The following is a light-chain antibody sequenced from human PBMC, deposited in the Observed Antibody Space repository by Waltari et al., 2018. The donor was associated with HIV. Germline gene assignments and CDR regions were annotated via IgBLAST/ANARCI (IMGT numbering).Light chain of an antibody. CDR1: SPNIENDN. J-gene: IGLJ1*01. CDR3: VGWDSRLRGYV. CDR2: KDT. V-gene: IGLV1-47*01. Sequence: QSVLTQPPSASGAPGPRVTISCSGSSPNIENDNVYWYQQFPGAAPKLLIYKDTQRPSGVPDRFTGSKSGTSASLAIGGLRSDDEADYYCVGWDSRLRGYVFGAGTKVTVL.